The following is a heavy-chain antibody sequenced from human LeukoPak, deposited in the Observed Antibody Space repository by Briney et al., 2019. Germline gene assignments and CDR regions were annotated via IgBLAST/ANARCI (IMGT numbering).Heavy chain of an antibody. V-gene: IGHV3-64*01. CDR1: GFTFSSYA. D-gene: IGHD4-17*01. Sequence: GGSLRLSCAASGFTFSSYAMHWVRQAPGKGLEYVSAISSNGGSTYYANSVKGRFTISRDNSKNTLYLQMGSLRAEDMAVYYCAREDYGDYAVFRWFDPWGQGTLVTVSS. J-gene: IGHJ5*02. CDR2: ISSNGGST. CDR3: AREDYGDYAVFRWFDP.